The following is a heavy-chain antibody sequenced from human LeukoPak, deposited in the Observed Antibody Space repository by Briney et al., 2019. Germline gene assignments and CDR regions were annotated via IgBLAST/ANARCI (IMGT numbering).Heavy chain of an antibody. D-gene: IGHD6-19*01. CDR2: INHSGST. Sequence: SETLSLTCAVYGGSFSGYYWSWIRQPPGKGLEWIGEINHSGSTNYNPPLKSRVTISVDTSKNQFSLKLSSVTAADTAVYYCARGGPSSGWYVSFDYWGQGTLVTVSS. J-gene: IGHJ4*02. CDR3: ARGGPSSGWYVSFDY. CDR1: GGSFSGYY. V-gene: IGHV4-34*01.